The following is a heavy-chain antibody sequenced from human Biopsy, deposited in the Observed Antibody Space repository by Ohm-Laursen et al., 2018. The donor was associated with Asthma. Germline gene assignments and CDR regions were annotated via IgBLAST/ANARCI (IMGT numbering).Heavy chain of an antibody. CDR3: ARAVDYSHYYGIDV. D-gene: IGHD3-10*01. CDR2: ISVYSGNT. V-gene: IGHV1-18*01. CDR1: GYTFNNAG. J-gene: IGHJ6*02. Sequence: ASVKVSCKTSGYTFNNAGITWVRQAPGQGLEWMGWISVYSGNTKVAQKLQDRVTMITDTSTSTAYMELRSLRSDDTAVYFCARAVDYSHYYGIDVWGQGTTVTVS.